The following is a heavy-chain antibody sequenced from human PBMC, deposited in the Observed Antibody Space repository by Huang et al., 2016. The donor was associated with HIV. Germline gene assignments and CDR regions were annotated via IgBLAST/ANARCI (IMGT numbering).Heavy chain of an antibody. D-gene: IGHD6-19*01. CDR3: ARAGSGWALDAFDI. CDR2: RNPVKGYT. J-gene: IGHJ3*02. Sequence: QVQLVQSGAEVKKPGASVKVSCKGSGYSFTDYDINWVRQATGQGLEWMGWRNPVKGYTGYAQKFQGRVTFSRNTSVNTAYMELSSLRSDDTAVYYCARAGSGWALDAFDIWGQGTVVIVSS. CDR1: GYSFTDYD. V-gene: IGHV1-8*03.